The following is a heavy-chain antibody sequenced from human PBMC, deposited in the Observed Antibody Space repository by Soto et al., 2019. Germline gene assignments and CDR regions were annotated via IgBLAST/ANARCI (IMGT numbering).Heavy chain of an antibody. Sequence: EVQLLESGGDLVQPGGSLRLSCAASGFTFSTYAMRWVRQAPGKGLEWVSSITGSGDRTYYADSVKGRFTISRDNSQSTLHLQMNILRVEDTAVYYCARMYSSSCDYWGQGTLVTVSS. CDR2: ITGSGDRT. D-gene: IGHD6-13*01. CDR1: GFTFSTYA. V-gene: IGHV3-23*01. CDR3: ARMYSSSCDY. J-gene: IGHJ4*02.